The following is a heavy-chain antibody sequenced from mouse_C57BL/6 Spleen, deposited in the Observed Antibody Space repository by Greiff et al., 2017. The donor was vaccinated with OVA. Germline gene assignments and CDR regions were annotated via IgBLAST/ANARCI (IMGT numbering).Heavy chain of an antibody. V-gene: IGHV5-16*01. Sequence: EVMLVESEGGLVQPGSSMKLSCTASGFTFSDYYMAWVRQVPEKGLEWVANINYDGSSTYYLDSLKSRFIISRDNAKNILYLQMSSLKSEDTATYYCARDAPYYGSSSYAMDYWGQGTSVTVSS. CDR2: INYDGSST. D-gene: IGHD1-1*01. CDR3: ARDAPYYGSSSYAMDY. CDR1: GFTFSDYY. J-gene: IGHJ4*01.